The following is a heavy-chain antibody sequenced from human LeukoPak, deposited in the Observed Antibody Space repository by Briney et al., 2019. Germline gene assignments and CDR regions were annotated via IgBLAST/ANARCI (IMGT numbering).Heavy chain of an antibody. Sequence: GGSLRLFCAASGFTFNSYAMSWVCQAPGKGLEWVSTITNSGGSTYYADSGESLFTLSRDNSKNTLYLQMNSLRAEDTAVYNCAKDRAPTNKGDAFDIWGQGTMVTVSS. V-gene: IGHV3-23*01. D-gene: IGHD1/OR15-1a*01. CDR3: AKDRAPTNKGDAFDI. CDR1: GFTFNSYA. J-gene: IGHJ3*02. CDR2: ITNSGGST.